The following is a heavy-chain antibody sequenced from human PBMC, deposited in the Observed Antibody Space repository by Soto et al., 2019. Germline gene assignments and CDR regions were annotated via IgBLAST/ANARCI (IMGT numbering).Heavy chain of an antibody. J-gene: IGHJ6*02. CDR1: GGSISSYY. CDR3: ARGWNQWWYHAGYYYGMDV. CDR2: IYYSGST. V-gene: IGHV4-59*01. Sequence: SETLSLTCTVSGGSISSYYWIWIRQPPGKGLEWIGYIYYSGSTNYNPSLKSRVTISVDTSKNQFSLKLSSVTAADTAVYYCARGWNQWWYHAGYYYGMDVWGQGTTVTVSS. D-gene: IGHD2-15*01.